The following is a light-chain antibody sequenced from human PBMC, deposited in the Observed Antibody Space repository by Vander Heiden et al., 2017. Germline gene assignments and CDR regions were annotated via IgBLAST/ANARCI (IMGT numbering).Light chain of an antibody. CDR1: SSNIEAGYN. CDR2: GNT. J-gene: IGLJ2*01. Sequence: QSVLTQLSLVSGAPGQRATISGTGCSSNIEAGYNVHWYQQVPRTAPKLLIYGNTNRPSGVPDRFSGSKSGTSASLAITGLQAEDEADYYCQSYDSGLTGYVVFGGGTKLTVL. CDR3: QSYDSGLTGYVV. V-gene: IGLV1-40*01.